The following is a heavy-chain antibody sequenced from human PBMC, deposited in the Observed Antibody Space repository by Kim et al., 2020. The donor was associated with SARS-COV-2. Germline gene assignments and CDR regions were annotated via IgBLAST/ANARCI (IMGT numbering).Heavy chain of an antibody. D-gene: IGHD5-12*01. CDR2: MNPNSGNT. Sequence: ASVKVSCKASGYTFTSYDINWVRQATGQGLEWMGWMNPNSGNTGYAQKFQGRVTMTRNTSISTAYMELSSLRSEDTAVYYCARVGGDGYNWEVNWFDPWGQGTLVTVSS. J-gene: IGHJ5*02. CDR1: GYTFTSYD. V-gene: IGHV1-8*01. CDR3: ARVGGDGYNWEVNWFDP.